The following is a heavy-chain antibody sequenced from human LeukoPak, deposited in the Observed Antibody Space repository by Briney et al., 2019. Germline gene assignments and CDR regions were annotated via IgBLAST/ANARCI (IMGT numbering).Heavy chain of an antibody. J-gene: IGHJ4*02. Sequence: SETLSLTCAVSGGSISSSNWWSWVRQPPGKGLEWIGEIYHSGSTYYNPSLKSRVSISVDKSKNQFSLKLSSVTAADTAVYYCARDGDTAMVGYFDYWGQGTLVTVSS. V-gene: IGHV4-4*02. CDR3: ARDGDTAMVGYFDY. CDR2: IYHSGST. D-gene: IGHD5-18*01. CDR1: GGSISSSNW.